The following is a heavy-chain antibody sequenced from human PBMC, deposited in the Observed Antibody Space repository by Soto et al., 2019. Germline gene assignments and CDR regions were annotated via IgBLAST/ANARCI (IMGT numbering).Heavy chain of an antibody. V-gene: IGHV4-30-4*02. Sequence: SETLSLTCLVSGVYISNGDDYLRWIRSPPGKCLEWFGYIYYSGSTYYNPSLKSGVTISVVSSKNQFSRKLSSVTAADTAVYYCASADYSSSSIYYYGMDVWGQGTTVAVSS. CDR1: GVYISNGDDY. D-gene: IGHD6-6*01. J-gene: IGHJ6*02. CDR3: ASADYSSSSIYYYGMDV. CDR2: IYYSGST.